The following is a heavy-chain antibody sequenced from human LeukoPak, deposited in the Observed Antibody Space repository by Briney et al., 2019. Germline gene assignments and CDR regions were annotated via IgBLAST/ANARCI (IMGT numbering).Heavy chain of an antibody. Sequence: GGSLRLSCAASGFTFSTYGMLWVRQAPGQGPEWVALIRYDGSNKYYADSVKGRFTISRDNSKDTLYLQMNSLRVEDTAMYYCAKAGTQQWLLFVGVYWGQGALVTFSS. J-gene: IGHJ4*02. D-gene: IGHD6-19*01. CDR3: AKAGTQQWLLFVGVY. CDR1: GFTFSTYG. CDR2: IRYDGSNK. V-gene: IGHV3-30*02.